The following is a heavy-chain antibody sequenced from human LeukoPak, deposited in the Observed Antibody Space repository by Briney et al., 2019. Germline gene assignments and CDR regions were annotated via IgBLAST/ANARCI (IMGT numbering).Heavy chain of an antibody. J-gene: IGHJ4*01. Sequence: SETLSLTCTVSGGSISSGGYYWSWIRQRPGKDLEWIGYIYYSGNTYYNPSFKSRVTISVDTSKNQFSLKLNSVTAADTAVYYCARSTVPYYFDYWGQGTLVTVSS. V-gene: IGHV4-31*03. D-gene: IGHD4-17*01. CDR2: IYYSGNT. CDR3: ARSTVPYYFDY. CDR1: GGSISSGGYY.